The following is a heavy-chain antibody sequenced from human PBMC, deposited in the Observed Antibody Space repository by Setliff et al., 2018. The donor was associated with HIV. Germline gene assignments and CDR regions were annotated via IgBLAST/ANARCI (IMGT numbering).Heavy chain of an antibody. J-gene: IGHJ4*02. Sequence: SETLSLTCAVSGGSFTGYYWSWIRQTPGKGLEWIAEINHSGNTNYNPSLKSRVTISVVTSKSHFSLKMTSVTAADTAVYYCVRDRAMRFSQSPSSYYFDFWGPGAQVTVSS. V-gene: IGHV4-34*01. CDR2: INHSGNT. CDR1: GGSFTGYY. D-gene: IGHD3-10*01. CDR3: VRDRAMRFSQSPSSYYFDF.